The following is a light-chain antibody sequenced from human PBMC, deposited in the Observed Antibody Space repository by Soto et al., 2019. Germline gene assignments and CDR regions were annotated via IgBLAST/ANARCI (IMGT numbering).Light chain of an antibody. CDR3: SSYTSSGNLV. J-gene: IGLJ1*01. CDR1: SSDVGGYNY. V-gene: IGLV2-14*01. Sequence: QSALTQPASVSGSPGQSITISCTGTSSDVGGYNYVYWYQQHPGKAPKLMIYEVSNRPSGVSNRFSGSKSGNTASLTISGLQAEDEADYYSSSYTSSGNLVFGTGTKVTVL. CDR2: EVS.